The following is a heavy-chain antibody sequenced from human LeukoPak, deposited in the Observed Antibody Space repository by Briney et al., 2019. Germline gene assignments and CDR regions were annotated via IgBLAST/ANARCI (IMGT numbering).Heavy chain of an antibody. Sequence: ASVKVSCKASGYTFTAYSMLCVRQAPGQGLEWMGWINPNSGGTNYQGRVTMTRDTSISTAYMELSRLRSDDTAVYYCASHGDVDAFDIWGQGTVVTVSS. CDR2: INPNSGGT. V-gene: IGHV1-2*02. CDR1: GYTFTAYS. CDR3: ASHGDVDAFDI. J-gene: IGHJ3*02. D-gene: IGHD4-17*01.